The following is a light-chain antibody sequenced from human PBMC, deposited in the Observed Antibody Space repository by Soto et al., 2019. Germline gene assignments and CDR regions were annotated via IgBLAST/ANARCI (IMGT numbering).Light chain of an antibody. CDR1: QSLLHITGECF. CDR2: AVS. Sequence: MMTQTPLSLSVAPGQPASISCKSSQSLLHITGECFLFCYLQKPGQSTQLLIDAVSTRVAGVPDRFSGSGAGTVFTLEISRVENDDVGIYYCMQSTQLPPTFGQGTRLE. CDR3: MQSTQLPPT. J-gene: IGKJ5*01. V-gene: IGKV2D-29*02.